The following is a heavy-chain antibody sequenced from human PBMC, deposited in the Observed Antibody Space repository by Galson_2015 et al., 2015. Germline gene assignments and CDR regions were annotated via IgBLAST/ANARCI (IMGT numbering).Heavy chain of an antibody. D-gene: IGHD4/OR15-4a*01. CDR3: ASGATVLHAFDI. J-gene: IGHJ3*02. CDR1: GGSISSYY. CDR2: IYYSGST. V-gene: IGHV4-59*01. Sequence: ETLSLTCTVSGGSISSYYWSWIRQPPGKGLEWIGYIYYSGSTNYNPSLKSRVTISVDTSKNQFSLKLSSVTAADTAVYYCASGATVLHAFDIWGQGTMVTVSS.